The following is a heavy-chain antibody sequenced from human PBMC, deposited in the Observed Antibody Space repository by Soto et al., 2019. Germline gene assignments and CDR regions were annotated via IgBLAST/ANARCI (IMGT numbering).Heavy chain of an antibody. Sequence: QAQLVQSGAEVRKPGSSVKVSCEASGGTFSSNIINWVRQAPGQGLEWMGRIIPMIHIVNYAQKFQDRVTITTDKSTRKASMELSNLRSEDTAVYYCARSLYYYGSGERSWFDPWGQGTLVTVSS. CDR1: GGTFSSNI. J-gene: IGHJ5*02. CDR3: ARSLYYYGSGERSWFDP. V-gene: IGHV1-69*02. D-gene: IGHD3-10*01. CDR2: IIPMIHIV.